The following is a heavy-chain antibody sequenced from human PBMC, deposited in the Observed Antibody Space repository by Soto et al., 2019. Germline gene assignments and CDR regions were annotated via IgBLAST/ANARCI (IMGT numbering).Heavy chain of an antibody. V-gene: IGHV1-8*02. J-gene: IGHJ5*02. D-gene: IGHD3-22*01. CDR1: GYTFTSYD. CDR3: ARQRSSVIRRSRWFDP. CDR2: MNPNSGNT. Sequence: QVQLVQSGAEVKKPGASVKVSCKASGYTFTSYDINWVRQATGQGLEWMGWMNPNSGNTGYAQKFRGRVTMTRNTSISTAYMELSSLRSEDTAVYYCARQRSSVIRRSRWFDPWGQGTLVTVSS.